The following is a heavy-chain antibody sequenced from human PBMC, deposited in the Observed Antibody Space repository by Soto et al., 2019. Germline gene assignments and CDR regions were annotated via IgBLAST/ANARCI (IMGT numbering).Heavy chain of an antibody. D-gene: IGHD2-15*01. CDR3: ARAPQDCSGGSCYSSYYYMDV. Sequence: GGSLRLSCAASGFTFSSYWMHWVRQAPGKGLVWVSRINSDGSSTSYADSVKGRFTISRDNAKNTLYLQMNSLRAEDTAVYYCARAPQDCSGGSCYSSYYYMDVWGKGTTVTVSS. CDR2: INSDGSST. CDR1: GFTFSSYW. J-gene: IGHJ6*03. V-gene: IGHV3-74*01.